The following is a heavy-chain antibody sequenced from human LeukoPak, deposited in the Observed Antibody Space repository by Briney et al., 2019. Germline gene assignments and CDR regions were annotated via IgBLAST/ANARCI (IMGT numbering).Heavy chain of an antibody. Sequence: GGSLRLSCAASGFTFSSFWVTWVRQAPGKGLEWVANIREDGSEKYYVDSVKGRFTISRDNAKNSLYLQMNRLRAEDTAVYYCARWAESNDYWGQGTLVTVSS. CDR2: IREDGSEK. CDR3: ARWAESNDY. J-gene: IGHJ4*02. CDR1: GFTFSSFW. V-gene: IGHV3-7*05.